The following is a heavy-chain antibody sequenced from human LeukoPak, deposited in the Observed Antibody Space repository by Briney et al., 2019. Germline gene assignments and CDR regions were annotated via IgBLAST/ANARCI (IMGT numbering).Heavy chain of an antibody. CDR3: VRPQSVAGTIGAFDV. CDR2: IYPGDSET. CDR1: GYSFTNYW. D-gene: IGHD6-19*01. V-gene: IGHV5-51*01. J-gene: IGHJ3*01. Sequence: GESLKISCQGSGYSFTNYWIGWVRQKPGIGLEWMGIIYPGDSETRYNPSFRGEVTMSVDKSSTTAYLQWSSLKASDIAIYFCVRPQSVAGTIGAFDVWGKGKMVTVSS.